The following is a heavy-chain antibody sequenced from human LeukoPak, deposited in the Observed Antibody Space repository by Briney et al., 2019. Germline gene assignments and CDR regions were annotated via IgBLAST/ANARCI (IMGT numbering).Heavy chain of an antibody. D-gene: IGHD4-11*01. CDR1: GGSFSGYY. CDR2: IYYSGST. Sequence: SETLSLTCAVYGGSFSGYYWSWIRQPPGKGLEWIGSIYYSGSTYYNPSLKSRVTISVDTSKNQFSLKLSSVTAADTAVYYCARRRTTVTTLYAFDIWGQGTMVTVSS. V-gene: IGHV4-34*01. CDR3: ARRRTTVTTLYAFDI. J-gene: IGHJ3*02.